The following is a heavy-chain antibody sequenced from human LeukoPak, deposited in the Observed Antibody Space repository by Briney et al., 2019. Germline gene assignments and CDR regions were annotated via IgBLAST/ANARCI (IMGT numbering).Heavy chain of an antibody. Sequence: ASVKVSCKASGGTFSSYAISWVRQAPGQGLEWMGGIIPIFGTANYAQKFQGRVTITADKSTSTAYMELSSLRSEDTAVYYCARAVVIAARPVYYMDVWGKGTTVTVSS. D-gene: IGHD6-6*01. J-gene: IGHJ6*03. CDR2: IIPIFGTA. CDR3: ARAVVIAARPVYYMDV. V-gene: IGHV1-69*06. CDR1: GGTFSSYA.